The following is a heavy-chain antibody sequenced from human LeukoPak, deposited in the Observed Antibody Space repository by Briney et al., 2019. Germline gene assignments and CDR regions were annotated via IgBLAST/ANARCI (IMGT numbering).Heavy chain of an antibody. V-gene: IGHV3-23*01. Sequence: GGSLRLSCAASGFTFSSYAMSWVRQAPGKGLEWVSTISGSGGGTYYPDSVQGRFTISRDNSKNTLYLQMNSLRAEDTAIYYCAKNSRSSGYYLDYWGQGTLVTVSS. J-gene: IGHJ4*02. CDR3: AKNSRSSGYYLDY. D-gene: IGHD3-22*01. CDR2: ISGSGGGT. CDR1: GFTFSSYA.